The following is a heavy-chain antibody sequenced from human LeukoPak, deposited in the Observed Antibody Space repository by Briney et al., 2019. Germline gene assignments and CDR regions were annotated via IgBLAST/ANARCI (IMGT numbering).Heavy chain of an antibody. D-gene: IGHD6-13*01. CDR2: IKQDGSEK. CDR3: ARQSSSSYHYFDY. CDR1: GFTFSSYW. V-gene: IGHV3-7*01. J-gene: IGHJ4*02. Sequence: PTGGSLRLSCAASGFTFSSYWMSWVRQAPGKGLEWVANIKQDGSEKYYVDSVKGRFTISRDNAKNSLYLQMNSLRAEDTAVYYCARQSSSSYHYFDYWGQGTLVTVSS.